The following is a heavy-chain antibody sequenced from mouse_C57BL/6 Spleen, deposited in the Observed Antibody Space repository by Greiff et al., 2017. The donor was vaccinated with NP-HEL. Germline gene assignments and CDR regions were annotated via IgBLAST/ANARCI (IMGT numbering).Heavy chain of an antibody. CDR2: ISYDGSN. CDR1: GYSITSGYY. Sequence: EVKLVESGPGLVKPSQSLSLTCSVTGYSITSGYYWNWIRQFPGNKLEWMGYISYDGSNNYNPSLKNRISITRDTSKNQFFLKLNSVTTEDTATYYCARVELAWFAYWGQGTLVTVSA. V-gene: IGHV3-6*01. J-gene: IGHJ3*01. CDR3: ARVELAWFAY.